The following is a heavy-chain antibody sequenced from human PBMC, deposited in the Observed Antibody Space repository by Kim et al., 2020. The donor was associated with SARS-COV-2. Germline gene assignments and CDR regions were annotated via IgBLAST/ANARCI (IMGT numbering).Heavy chain of an antibody. CDR1: GFTFSSYS. J-gene: IGHJ6*02. CDR2: ISSSSSYI. CDR3: ARDRDYYYGMDV. Sequence: GGSLRLSCAASGFTFSSYSMNWVRQAPGKGLEWVSSISSSSSYIYYADSVKGRFTISRDNAKNSLYLQMNSLRAEDTAVYYCARDRDYYYGMDVWGQGTTVTVSS. V-gene: IGHV3-21*01.